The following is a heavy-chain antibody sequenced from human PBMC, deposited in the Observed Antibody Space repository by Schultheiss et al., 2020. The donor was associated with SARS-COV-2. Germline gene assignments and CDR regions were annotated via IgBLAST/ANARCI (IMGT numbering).Heavy chain of an antibody. V-gene: IGHV3-23*01. CDR3: ARDSNWAFDY. D-gene: IGHD7-27*01. Sequence: GGSLRLSCAASGFTFSSYAMSWVRQAPGKGLEYVSAISSNGGSTYYADSVKGRFTISRDNSKNTLYLQMNSLRAEDTAVYYCARDSNWAFDYWGQGTLVTVSS. J-gene: IGHJ4*02. CDR1: GFTFSSYA. CDR2: ISSNGGST.